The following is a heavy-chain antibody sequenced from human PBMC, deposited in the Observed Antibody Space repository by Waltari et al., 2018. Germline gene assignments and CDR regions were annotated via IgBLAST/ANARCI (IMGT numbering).Heavy chain of an antibody. V-gene: IGHV3-30*18. J-gene: IGHJ4*02. CDR2: ISSDGRDK. CDR1: GFTFSRYG. CDR3: AKDYGELG. D-gene: IGHD4-17*01. Sequence: VQLVESGGGVVQPGRSLRLSWAASGFTFSRYGMHGARQAPGKGLDWVAVISSDGRDKNYADSVKGRFTISRDNSKNTLYLQINSLRGEDTAVYYCAKDYGELGWGQGTLVTVSS.